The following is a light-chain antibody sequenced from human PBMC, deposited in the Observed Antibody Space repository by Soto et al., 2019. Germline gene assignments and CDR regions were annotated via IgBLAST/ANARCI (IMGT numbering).Light chain of an antibody. J-gene: IGKJ1*01. CDR1: QSVSSNF. Sequence: EIVLTQSPGTLSLSPGERATLSCRTSQSVSSNFLAWYQQKPGQAPRLLIYGASRRATGLPDRFSGSGSGTDFTLTITRLEPEDFAVYYCQQYATSPWTFGHGTKVDI. CDR2: GAS. V-gene: IGKV3-20*01. CDR3: QQYATSPWT.